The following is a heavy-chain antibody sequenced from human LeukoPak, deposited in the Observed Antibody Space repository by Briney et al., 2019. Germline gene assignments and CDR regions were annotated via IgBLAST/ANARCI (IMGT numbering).Heavy chain of an antibody. V-gene: IGHV3-43*01. CDR1: GFTFADYT. J-gene: IGHJ4*02. CDR3: AKEMVVSAALDY. CDR2: ISWDGGTT. D-gene: IGHD2-15*01. Sequence: GGSLRLSCAASGFTFADYTMYWVRQAPGKGLEWVSLISWDGGTTYYADSVKGRFTISRDNSKNSLYLQMNSLRIEDTALYYCAKEMVVSAALDYWGQGTLVTVSS.